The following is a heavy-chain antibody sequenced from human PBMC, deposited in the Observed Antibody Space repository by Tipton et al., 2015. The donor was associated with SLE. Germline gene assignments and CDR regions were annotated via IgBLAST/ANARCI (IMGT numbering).Heavy chain of an antibody. CDR2: MNPNSGDA. D-gene: IGHD2-15*01. V-gene: IGHV1-8*01. CDR3: ARRWDRSGGSCQGSFGY. CDR1: GYTFTSYD. J-gene: IGHJ4*02. Sequence: QVQLVQSGAEVKKPGASVKVSCKASGYTFTSYDIDWVRQATGQGLEWMGWMNPNSGDAGYALKFQGRVTMTRNISKSTAYMELSSLRSEDTAVYYCARRWDRSGGSCQGSFGYWGQGTLVTVSS.